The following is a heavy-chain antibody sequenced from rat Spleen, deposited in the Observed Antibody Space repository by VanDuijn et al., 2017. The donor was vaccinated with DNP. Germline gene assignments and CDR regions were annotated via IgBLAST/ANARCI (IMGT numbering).Heavy chain of an antibody. CDR1: GFSLTSYN. J-gene: IGHJ4*01. V-gene: IGHV2-41*01. Sequence: QVQLKESGPGLVQPSQTLSLTCTVAGFSLTSYNVHWVRQPPGKDLEWMGVIWNTGGTQYNSALKTRLSISRDTSKSQVFLKRNSVQTEDTAMYFCARALATEAPTGAMDAWGQGTSVTVSS. CDR3: ARALATEAPTGAMDA. D-gene: IGHD1-11*01. CDR2: IWNTGGT.